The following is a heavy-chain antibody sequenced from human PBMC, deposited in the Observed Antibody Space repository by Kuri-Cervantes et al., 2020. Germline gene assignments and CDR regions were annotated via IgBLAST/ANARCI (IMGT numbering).Heavy chain of an antibody. D-gene: IGHD1-26*01. CDR3: ASPTWGQIF. V-gene: IGHV3-21*01. J-gene: IGHJ4*02. CDR2: ISSSSSYI. CDR1: GFTFSSYS. Sequence: GESPMISCPASGFTFSSYSMHWVRQAPGKGLEWGSSISSSSSYIYYADSVKGRLTISRDNSKNTLYLQMNSLGHECTPVYYCASPTWGQIFWGQGTLVTVSS.